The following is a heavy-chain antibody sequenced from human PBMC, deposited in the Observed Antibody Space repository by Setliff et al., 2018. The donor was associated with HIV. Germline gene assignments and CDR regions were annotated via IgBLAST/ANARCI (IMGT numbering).Heavy chain of an antibody. CDR3: ASIELAAMVPVDY. J-gene: IGHJ4*02. Sequence: PGGSLRLSCAASGFTFTTYAMHWVRQAPVKGLEWVAVISYDGSDKYYADSVKGRFTISRDNAKNSLFLQMNSLRAEDTAVYYCASIELAAMVPVDYWGQGTLVTVSS. D-gene: IGHD5-18*01. CDR2: ISYDGSDK. CDR1: GFTFTTYA. V-gene: IGHV3-30*04.